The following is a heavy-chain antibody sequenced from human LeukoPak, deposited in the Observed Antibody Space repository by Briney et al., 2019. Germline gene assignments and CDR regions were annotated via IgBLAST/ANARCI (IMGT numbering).Heavy chain of an antibody. Sequence: HPGGSLRLSCAASGFTFSSYGMSWVRQAPGKGLEWVSAISGSGGSTYYADSVKGRFTISRDNSKNTLYLQMNSLRAEDTAVYYCAKAGGKSSILSTSRYYYYYMDVWGKGTTVTVSS. J-gene: IGHJ6*03. CDR1: GFTFSSYG. D-gene: IGHD6-6*01. CDR3: AKAGGKSSILSTSRYYYYYMDV. V-gene: IGHV3-23*01. CDR2: ISGSGGST.